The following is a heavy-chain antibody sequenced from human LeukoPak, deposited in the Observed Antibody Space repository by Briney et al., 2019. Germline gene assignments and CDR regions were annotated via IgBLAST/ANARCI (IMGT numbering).Heavy chain of an antibody. CDR3: AKTSGSGVDY. CDR2: IRSDGYHT. CDR1: GFVFDDYD. J-gene: IGHJ4*02. D-gene: IGHD1-26*01. Sequence: GGSLRLSCGASGFVFDDYDMHWVRQAPGKGLEWVAFIRSDGYHTYYTDSVKGRFIITRDNFKNTLYLQMNSLRLEDMAVYYCAKTSGSGVDYWGRGTRVTVSS. V-gene: IGHV3-30*02.